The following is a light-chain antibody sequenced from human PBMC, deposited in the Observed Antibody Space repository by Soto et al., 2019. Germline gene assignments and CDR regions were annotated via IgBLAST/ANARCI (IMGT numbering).Light chain of an antibody. J-gene: IGKJ2*01. Sequence: DIQMTQSPSTLSASVGDRVTITCRASQSISSWLAWYQQKSGKAPNLLIYKASTLEIGVPSRFSGSGSGTEFTLTINSLQPDDFAAYYCQQYYSSLFTFGQGTKLEI. CDR1: QSISSW. CDR2: KAS. V-gene: IGKV1-5*03. CDR3: QQYYSSLFT.